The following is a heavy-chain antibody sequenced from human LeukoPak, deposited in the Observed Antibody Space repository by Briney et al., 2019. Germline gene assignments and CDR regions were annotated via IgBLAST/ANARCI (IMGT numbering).Heavy chain of an antibody. V-gene: IGHV4-59*01. D-gene: IGHD6-13*01. CDR1: GGSISSYY. CDR2: IYYSGTT. Sequence: PSETLSLTCTVSGGSISSYYWSWIRQPPGKGLEWIGYIYYSGTTNYNPSLKSRVTISVDTSKDQFSLKLSSVTAADTAVYYCARGVYIAAAQYAYWGQGTLVTVSS. J-gene: IGHJ4*02. CDR3: ARGVYIAAAQYAY.